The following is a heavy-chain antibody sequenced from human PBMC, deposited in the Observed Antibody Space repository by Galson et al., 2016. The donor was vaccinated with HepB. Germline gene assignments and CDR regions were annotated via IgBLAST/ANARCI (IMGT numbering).Heavy chain of an antibody. Sequence: SVKVSCKASGGTFTAETISWVRQAPGQGLEWMGGIIPIFGTTTYGQKFQGRVTITADESTSTAYLEFSSLRSDDTAVYYGGREMEECSSTSCCIDSWGQGTLVTVSS. CDR2: IIPIFGTT. J-gene: IGHJ4*02. V-gene: IGHV1-69*13. CDR3: GREMEECSSTSCCIDS. D-gene: IGHD2-2*01. CDR1: GGTFTAET.